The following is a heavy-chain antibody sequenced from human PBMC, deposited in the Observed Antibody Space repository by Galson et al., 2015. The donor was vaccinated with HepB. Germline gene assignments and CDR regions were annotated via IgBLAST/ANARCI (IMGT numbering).Heavy chain of an antibody. J-gene: IGHJ3*02. CDR3: AAEAHQYGWGSYRHDAFDI. CDR2: IVVGSGNT. D-gene: IGHD3-16*02. Sequence: SVKVSCKASGFTFTSSAVQWVRQARGQRLEWIGWIVVGSGNTNYAQKFQERVTITRDMSTSTAYMELSSLRSEDTAVYYCAAEAHQYGWGSYRHDAFDIWGQGTMVTVSS. V-gene: IGHV1-58*01. CDR1: GFTFTSSA.